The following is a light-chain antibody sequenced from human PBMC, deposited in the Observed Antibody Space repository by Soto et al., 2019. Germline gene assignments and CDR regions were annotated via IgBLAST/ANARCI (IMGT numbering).Light chain of an antibody. J-gene: IGKJ2*01. Sequence: EIVMTQSPATLSVSPGERATLSCRASQSVRSNLAWYQQKPGQAPRLLIYGASTRATGIPARFSGSGSGTEFTLNISSLQSEDFAVYYCQQYNNWPPYTFGQGTKLEIK. CDR1: QSVRSN. CDR3: QQYNNWPPYT. V-gene: IGKV3-15*01. CDR2: GAS.